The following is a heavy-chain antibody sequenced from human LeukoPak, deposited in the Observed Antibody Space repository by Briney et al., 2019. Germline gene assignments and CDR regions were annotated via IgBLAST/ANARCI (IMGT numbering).Heavy chain of an antibody. Sequence: SETLSLTCTVSGGSISSGGYYWSWIRQHPGKGLEWIGYIYYSGSTYYNPSLKSRVTISVDTSKNQFSLKLSSVTAADTAVYYCARWGYVGGYEVLDYWGQGTLVTVSS. J-gene: IGHJ4*02. CDR1: GGSISSGGYY. CDR2: IYYSGST. V-gene: IGHV4-31*03. D-gene: IGHD5-12*01. CDR3: ARWGYVGGYEVLDY.